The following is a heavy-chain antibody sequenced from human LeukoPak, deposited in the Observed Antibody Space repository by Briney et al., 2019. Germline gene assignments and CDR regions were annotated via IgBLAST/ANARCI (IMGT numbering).Heavy chain of an antibody. Sequence: GGSLRLSCAASGFTFSSYAMHWVRRAPGKGLEWVAVISYDGSNKYYADSVKGRFTISRDNSKNTLYLQMNSLRAEDTAVYYCARGLTIFGVVSWGQGTLVTVSS. CDR1: GFTFSSYA. J-gene: IGHJ4*02. V-gene: IGHV3-30-3*01. D-gene: IGHD3-3*01. CDR2: ISYDGSNK. CDR3: ARGLTIFGVVS.